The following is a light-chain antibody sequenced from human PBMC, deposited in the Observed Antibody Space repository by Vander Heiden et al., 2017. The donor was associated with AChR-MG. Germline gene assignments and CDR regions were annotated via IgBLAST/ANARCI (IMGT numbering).Light chain of an antibody. Sequence: DIVMTPSPLSLPVTPGEPASIACRSSQSLLHSNGYNYLDWYLQKPGQSPQLLIYLGSNRASGVPDRFSGSGSGTDFTLKISRVEAEDVGVYYCRQALQTPYTFGQRTKLEIK. CDR2: LGS. V-gene: IGKV2-28*01. CDR3: RQALQTPYT. CDR1: QSLLHSNGYNY. J-gene: IGKJ2*01.